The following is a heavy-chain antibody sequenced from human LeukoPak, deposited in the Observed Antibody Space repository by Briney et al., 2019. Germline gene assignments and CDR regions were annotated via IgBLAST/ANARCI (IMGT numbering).Heavy chain of an antibody. CDR1: GFTFSSYA. CDR3: AREPVGATFDM. CDR2: ITTSGSHT. Sequence: GGSLRLSCAASGFTFSSYAMNWVRQAPGKGLEWVSSITTSGSHTYYADSVKGRCTISRDNAKNSLYLQMNSLRVEDMAVYYCAREPVGATFDMWGQGTMVTVSS. V-gene: IGHV3-21*01. J-gene: IGHJ3*02. D-gene: IGHD1-26*01.